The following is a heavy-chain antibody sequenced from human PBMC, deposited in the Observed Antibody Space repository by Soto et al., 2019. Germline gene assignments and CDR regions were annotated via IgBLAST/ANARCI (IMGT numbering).Heavy chain of an antibody. CDR3: ARVGTIRYDAQDWFDP. Sequence: PSETLSLTCTVSGGSISSYYWSWIRQPPGKGLEWIGYIYYSGSTNYNPSLKSRVTISVDTSKNQFSLKLSSVTAADTAVYYCARVGTIRYDAQDWFDPWGQGTLVTVSS. D-gene: IGHD3-9*01. CDR1: GGSISSYY. CDR2: IYYSGST. J-gene: IGHJ5*02. V-gene: IGHV4-59*01.